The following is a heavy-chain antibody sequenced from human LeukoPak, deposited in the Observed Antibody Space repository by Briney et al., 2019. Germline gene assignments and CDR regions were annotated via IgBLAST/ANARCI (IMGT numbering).Heavy chain of an antibody. CDR3: AKDRHPARTDGYYFEY. D-gene: IGHD1-14*01. V-gene: IGHV3-30*18. J-gene: IGHJ4*02. CDR1: AFTFSSYG. CDR2: ISFDGNNK. Sequence: GGSLRLSCAASAFTFSSYGMHWVRQAPGKGLEWVAVISFDGNNKYYADSVKGRFTISRDNSKNTLYLQMNSMRAEDTAVYYCAKDRHPARTDGYYFEYWGQGTLVTVSS.